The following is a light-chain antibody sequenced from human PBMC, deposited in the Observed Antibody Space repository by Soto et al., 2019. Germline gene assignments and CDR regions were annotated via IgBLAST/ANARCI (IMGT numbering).Light chain of an antibody. Sequence: EIVLTQSPGTLSLSPGERATLSCRASQSVSGNYLAWYQQKPGQSPRLLIYGSSDRATGIPDRFSGSGSGTDFTITITRVEPEDFAVDYCQQYGSSPPYTLGQGTKLEIK. CDR2: GSS. CDR1: QSVSGNY. CDR3: QQYGSSPPYT. J-gene: IGKJ2*01. V-gene: IGKV3-20*01.